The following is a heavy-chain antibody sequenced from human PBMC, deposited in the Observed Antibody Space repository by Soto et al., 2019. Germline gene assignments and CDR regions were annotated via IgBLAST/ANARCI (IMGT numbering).Heavy chain of an antibody. D-gene: IGHD1-1*01. CDR2: INPKTGDT. J-gene: IGHJ5*02. V-gene: IGHV1-2*02. CDR1: GYTLTDFY. CDR3: ATGTNGTTGWYHP. Sequence: QEQLVQSGTEVKKPGASVTVSCKSSGYTLTDFYLHWLRQAPGQGLEWVGWINPKTGDTKSSQKFQGRVTMSRDTSVSTAYIDLTSLTSDDTVMYYCATGTNGTTGWYHPWGQGTRVTVSS.